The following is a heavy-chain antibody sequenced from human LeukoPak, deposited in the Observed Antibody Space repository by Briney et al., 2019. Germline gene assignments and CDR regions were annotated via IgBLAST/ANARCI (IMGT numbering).Heavy chain of an antibody. Sequence: ASVKVSCKASGYTFTGYYMHWVRQAPGQGLEWMGRINPNSGGTNYAQKFQGRVTMTRDTSISTAYMELSRLRSDDTAVYYCARDLGGQRIAGTRGQGTLVTVSS. CDR1: GYTFTGYY. D-gene: IGHD6-13*01. CDR3: ARDLGGQRIAGT. V-gene: IGHV1-2*06. CDR2: INPNSGGT. J-gene: IGHJ4*02.